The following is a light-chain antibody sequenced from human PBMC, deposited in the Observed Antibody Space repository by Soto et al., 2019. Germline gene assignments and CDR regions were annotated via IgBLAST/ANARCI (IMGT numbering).Light chain of an antibody. V-gene: IGKV1-5*03. CDR1: QSISSW. CDR2: KAS. Sequence: DIQMTQSPSTLSASVGDRVTITCRASQSISSWLAWYQQKPGNAPKLLIYKASSLESGVPSRFSGSGSGTQFTLTISSLQPDDFATDYCQQYNSYTRTFGGGTKVEIK. CDR3: QQYNSYTRT. J-gene: IGKJ4*01.